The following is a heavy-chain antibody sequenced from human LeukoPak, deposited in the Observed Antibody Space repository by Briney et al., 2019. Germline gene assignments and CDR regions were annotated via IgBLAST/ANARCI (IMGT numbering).Heavy chain of an antibody. CDR3: VKGRGGYGSGSYYDY. D-gene: IGHD3-10*01. V-gene: IGHV3-64D*09. CDR1: GFTFSSYA. Sequence: GGSLRLSCSASGFTFSSYAMHWVRQAPGKGLEYVSAIGNNGGSTFYADSVKGRFTISRDNSKNTLYLQMSSLRAEDTAVYYCVKGRGGYGSGSYYDYWGQGTLVTVSS. J-gene: IGHJ4*02. CDR2: IGNNGGST.